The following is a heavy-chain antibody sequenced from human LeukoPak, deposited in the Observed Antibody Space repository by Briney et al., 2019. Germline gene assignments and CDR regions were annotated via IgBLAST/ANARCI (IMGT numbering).Heavy chain of an antibody. CDR3: AREYYDFWSGYCHFDY. Sequence: SETLSLTCAVYGGSFSGYYWSWIRQRPGKGLEWIGEINHSGSTNYNPSLKSRVTISVDTSKNQFSLKLSSVTAADTAVYYCAREYYDFWSGYCHFDYWGQGTLVTVSS. J-gene: IGHJ4*02. CDR2: INHSGST. D-gene: IGHD3-3*01. CDR1: GGSFSGYY. V-gene: IGHV4-34*01.